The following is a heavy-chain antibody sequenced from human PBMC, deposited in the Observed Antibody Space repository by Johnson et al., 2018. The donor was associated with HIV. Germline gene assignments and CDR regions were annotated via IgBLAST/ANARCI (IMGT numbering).Heavy chain of an antibody. V-gene: IGHV3-30*03. CDR3: ARENGVEMATVNDAFDI. CDR1: GFTFSNYG. D-gene: IGHD5-24*01. J-gene: IGHJ3*02. CDR2: ISHDGSNQ. Sequence: QVQLVESGGGVVQPGRSLRLSCTASGFTFSNYGMHWVRQAPGKGLAWVAVISHDGSNQYYADSVKGRFTISRDTAKNSLYLQLNSLRAEDTAVYYCARENGVEMATVNDAFDIWGQGTMVTVSS.